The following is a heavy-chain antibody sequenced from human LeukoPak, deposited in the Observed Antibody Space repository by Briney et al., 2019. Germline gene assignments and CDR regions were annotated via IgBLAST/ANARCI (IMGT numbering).Heavy chain of an antibody. CDR2: IKQDGSEK. CDR1: GFTFSTYW. J-gene: IGHJ3*02. Sequence: PGGSLRLSCAASGFTFSTYWMSWVRQAPGKGLEWVANIKQDGSEKDYVDSVKGRFTFSRDNAKNSLYLQMSSLRAEDTAVYYCARHKEELDRWHAFDIWGQGTMVTVSS. V-gene: IGHV3-7*05. D-gene: IGHD3/OR15-3a*01. CDR3: ARHKEELDRWHAFDI.